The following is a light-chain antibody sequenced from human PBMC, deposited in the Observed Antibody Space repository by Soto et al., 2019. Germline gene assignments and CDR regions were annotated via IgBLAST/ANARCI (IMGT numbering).Light chain of an antibody. CDR2: EVT. V-gene: IGLV2-14*01. CDR3: SSFTTTTTWV. J-gene: IGLJ3*02. CDR1: SSDLGSYDF. Sequence: QSVLTQPTSVSGSPGQSITISCTGTSSDLGSYDFVSWFQQHPGKAPKLLIYEVTNRPSGVSYRFSGSKSGNTASLTISGLQAEDEADYYCSSFTTTTTWVFGGGTKVTVL.